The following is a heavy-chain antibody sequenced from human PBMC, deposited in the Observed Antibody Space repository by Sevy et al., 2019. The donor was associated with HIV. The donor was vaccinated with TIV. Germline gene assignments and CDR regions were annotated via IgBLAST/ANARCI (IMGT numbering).Heavy chain of an antibody. D-gene: IGHD2-8*01. V-gene: IGHV3-23*01. J-gene: IGHJ4*02. CDR1: GFTFSKYS. Sequence: GGYLRLSCAASGFTFSKYSMSWVRQPPGKGLEWVSTLSFGCGEIKYADSVKGRFTISRDNSKSSVYLQMNNLRPEDTAVYYSAREGCTKPHDYWGQGTLVTVSS. CDR3: AREGCTKPHDY. CDR2: LSFGCGEI.